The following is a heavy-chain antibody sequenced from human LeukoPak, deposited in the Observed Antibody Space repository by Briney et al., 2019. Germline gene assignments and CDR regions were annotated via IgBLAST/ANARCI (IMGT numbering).Heavy chain of an antibody. D-gene: IGHD4-17*01. V-gene: IGHV4-34*01. J-gene: IGHJ4*02. Sequence: SETLSLTCAVYGGSFSGYYWNWIRQPPGKGLEWIGEINHSGSTNYNPSLKSRVTISVDTSKSQFSLRLSSVTAADTAIYYCARDFGDHRIDYWGQGTLVTVSS. CDR1: GGSFSGYY. CDR3: ARDFGDHRIDY. CDR2: INHSGST.